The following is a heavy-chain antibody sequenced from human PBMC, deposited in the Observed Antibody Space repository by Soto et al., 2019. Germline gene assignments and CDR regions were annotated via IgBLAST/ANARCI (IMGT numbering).Heavy chain of an antibody. D-gene: IGHD6-6*01. V-gene: IGHV1-69*01. J-gene: IGHJ5*02. CDR1: GGTFSSYA. Sequence: QVQLVQSGAEVKKPGSSVKVSCKASGGTFSSYAISWVRQAPGQGLEWMGGIIPIFGTANYAQKFQGRVTITADESTSTAYMELSSLRSEDTAVYYCAAAPEYSSSSASGWFDPWGQGTLVTVSS. CDR2: IIPIFGTA. CDR3: AAAPEYSSSSASGWFDP.